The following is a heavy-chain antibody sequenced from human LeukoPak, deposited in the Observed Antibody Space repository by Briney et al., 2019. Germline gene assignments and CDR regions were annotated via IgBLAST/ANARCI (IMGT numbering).Heavy chain of an antibody. CDR3: ARDSSGMVRGVILYFDY. CDR2: IYSGGST. CDR1: GFTVSSNY. V-gene: IGHV3-53*01. D-gene: IGHD3-10*01. J-gene: IGHJ4*02. Sequence: GGSLRLSCAASGFTVSSNYMSWVRQAPGKGLEWVSVIYSGGSTYYADSVKGRFTISRDNSKNTPYLQMNSLRAEDTAVYYCARDSSGMVRGVILYFDYWGQGTLVTVSS.